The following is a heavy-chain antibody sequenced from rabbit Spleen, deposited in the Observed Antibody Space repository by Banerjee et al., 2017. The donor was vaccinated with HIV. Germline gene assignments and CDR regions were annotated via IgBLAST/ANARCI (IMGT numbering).Heavy chain of an antibody. V-gene: IGHV1S45*01. CDR2: AYAGSSGST. D-gene: IGHD4-2*01. J-gene: IGHJ3*01. Sequence: QEQLKESGGRLVQPGGSLTLSCKGSGFTISNYWVNWVRQAPGKGLEWVACAYAGSSGSTYSATWAKGRFTISKSSSTTVTLQMTGLTAADTATYFCARDAGTSFSTYGMDLWGQGTLVTVS. CDR3: ARDAGTSFSTYGMDL. CDR1: GFTISNYW.